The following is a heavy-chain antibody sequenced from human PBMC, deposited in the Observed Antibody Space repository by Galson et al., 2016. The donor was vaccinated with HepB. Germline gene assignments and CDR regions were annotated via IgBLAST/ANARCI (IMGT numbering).Heavy chain of an antibody. CDR1: GHTVDNYD. J-gene: IGHJ5*02. D-gene: IGHD3-16*01. V-gene: IGHV1-8*01. CDR2: MNSNSGNT. Sequence: SVKVSCKVSGHTVDNYDINWVRQAAGQGLEWVGWMNSNSGNTGYAQKVQGRITMTRDTSISTAYMELSRLRSEDTAVYYCAGPWGPWGQGTLVTVSS. CDR3: AGPWGP.